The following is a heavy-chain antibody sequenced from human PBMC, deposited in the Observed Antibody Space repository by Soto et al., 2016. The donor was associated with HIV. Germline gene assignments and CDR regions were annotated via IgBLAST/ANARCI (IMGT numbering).Heavy chain of an antibody. V-gene: IGHV4-39*01. CDR1: GGSISNNNYY. CDR2: IYYSGTT. CDR3: ARGFVLQGFNY. J-gene: IGHJ4*02. D-gene: IGHD3-10*01. Sequence: QLQLQESGPGLVKPSETLSLTCTVSGGSISNNNYYWGWIRQPPGKGLEWIGGIYYSGTTYYNPSLKSRVIISVDTSKNQFSLELSSVTAADTAIYYCARGFVLQGFNYWDQGTLVTVSS.